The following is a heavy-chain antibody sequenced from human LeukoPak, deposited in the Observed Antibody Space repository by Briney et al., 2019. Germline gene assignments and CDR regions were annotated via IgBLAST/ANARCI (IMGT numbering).Heavy chain of an antibody. CDR2: IYPGDSDT. D-gene: IGHD5-24*01. V-gene: IGHV5-51*01. J-gene: IGHJ4*02. CDR1: GYSFTNCW. Sequence: GESLKISCKSSGYSFTNCWIGWVRQMPGKGLEWMGIIYPGDSDTKYSPSFQGQVTISADKSISTAYLQWSSLKASDTAMYYCARRSQMATIDFDYWGQGTLVTVSS. CDR3: ARRSQMATIDFDY.